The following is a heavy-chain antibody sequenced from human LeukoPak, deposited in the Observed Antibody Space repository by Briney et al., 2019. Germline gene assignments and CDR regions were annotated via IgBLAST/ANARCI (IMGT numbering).Heavy chain of an antibody. J-gene: IGHJ4*02. V-gene: IGHV3-23*01. CDR2: ISGSGGST. CDR1: GFTFSGFE. D-gene: IGHD3-22*01. Sequence: GGSLRLSCAASGFTFSGFEMNWVRQAPGKGLGWVSAISGSGGSTYYADSVKGRFTISRDNSKNTLYLQMNSLRAEDTAVYYCAKSTTKAHYYDSSGYPYWGQGTLVTVSS. CDR3: AKSTTKAHYYDSSGYPY.